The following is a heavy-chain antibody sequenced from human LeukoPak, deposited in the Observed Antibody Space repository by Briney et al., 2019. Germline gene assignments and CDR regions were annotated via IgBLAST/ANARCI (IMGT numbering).Heavy chain of an antibody. CDR1: GYSFTTFD. Sequence: ASVKVSCKASGYSFTTFDINWVRQATGQGLEWMGWMNPNTGNTGFAGKFQGRVTITGNTSISTVYMELTSLTSDDTAVYYCARGPLTGEHYHYYMDVWGTGRPITVSS. CDR3: ARGPLTGEHYHYYMDV. V-gene: IGHV1-8*03. J-gene: IGHJ6*03. D-gene: IGHD7-27*01. CDR2: MNPNTGNT.